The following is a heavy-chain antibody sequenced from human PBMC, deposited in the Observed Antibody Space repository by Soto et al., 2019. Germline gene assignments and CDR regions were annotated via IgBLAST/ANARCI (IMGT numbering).Heavy chain of an antibody. CDR1: GGSFSGYY. Sequence: SETLSLTCAVYGGSFSGYYWSWIRQPPGKGLEWIGEINHSGSTNYNPSLKSRVTISVDTSKNQFSLKLSSVTAADTAVYYCARRDSGYAARVFDPWGQGTLVTVSS. D-gene: IGHD5-12*01. J-gene: IGHJ5*02. CDR2: INHSGST. CDR3: ARRDSGYAARVFDP. V-gene: IGHV4-34*01.